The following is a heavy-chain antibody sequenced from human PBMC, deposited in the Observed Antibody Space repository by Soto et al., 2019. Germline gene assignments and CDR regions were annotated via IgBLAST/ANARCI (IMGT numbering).Heavy chain of an antibody. D-gene: IGHD6-13*01. CDR3: ARDGPPLYSSSRPAFWFDP. V-gene: IGHV3-21*01. Sequence: EVQLVESGGGLVKPGGSLRLSCAASGFTFSSYSMNWVRQAPGKGLEWVSSISSSSSYIYYADSVKGRFTISRDNAKNSLYLQMNSLRAEDTAVYYCARDGPPLYSSSRPAFWFDPWGQGTLVTVSS. CDR1: GFTFSSYS. J-gene: IGHJ5*02. CDR2: ISSSSSYI.